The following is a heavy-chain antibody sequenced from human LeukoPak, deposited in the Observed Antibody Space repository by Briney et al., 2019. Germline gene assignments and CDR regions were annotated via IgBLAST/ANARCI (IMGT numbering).Heavy chain of an antibody. CDR1: GGTVSRYP. V-gene: IGHV1-69*13. J-gene: IGHJ4*02. CDR3: ARDGDMATIENYFDY. D-gene: IGHD5-24*01. Sequence: SVKVSCKASGGTVSRYPISWVRQAPGQGLEWMGGIIPIFGTANYAQKFQGRVTITADESTSTAYMELSSLRSEDTAVYFCARDGDMATIENYFDYWGQGTLVTVSS. CDR2: IIPIFGTA.